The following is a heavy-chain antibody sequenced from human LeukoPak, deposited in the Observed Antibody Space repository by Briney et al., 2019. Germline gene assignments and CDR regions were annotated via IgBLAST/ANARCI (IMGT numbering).Heavy chain of an antibody. CDR2: IWYDGSNK. D-gene: IGHD1-26*01. CDR1: GFTFSSYG. J-gene: IGHJ6*02. V-gene: IGHV3-33*01. Sequence: GGSLRLSCAASGFTFSSYGMHWVRQAPGKGLEWVAVIWYDGSNKYYADSVKGRFTISRDNSKNTLYLQMNSLRAEDTAVYHCARDLGGSYSTACMDVWGQGTTVTVSS. CDR3: ARDLGGSYSTACMDV.